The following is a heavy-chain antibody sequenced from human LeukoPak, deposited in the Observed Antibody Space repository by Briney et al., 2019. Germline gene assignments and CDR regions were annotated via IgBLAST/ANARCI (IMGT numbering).Heavy chain of an antibody. CDR3: VRDLVRGVHPVFYFDL. D-gene: IGHD3-10*01. CDR2: ISSSGDCI. Sequence: GGSLRLSCAASGFPFSDYSMKWVRQAPGKGLEWVSSISSSGDCIYSADSVKGRFTISRDNAKNSLYLQMTILSAEDTAVYFCVRDLVRGVHPVFYFDLWGRGTLVTVSS. V-gene: IGHV3-21*01. CDR1: GFPFSDYS. J-gene: IGHJ2*01.